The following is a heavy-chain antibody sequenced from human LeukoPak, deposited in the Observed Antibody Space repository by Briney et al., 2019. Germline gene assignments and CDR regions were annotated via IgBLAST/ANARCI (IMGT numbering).Heavy chain of an antibody. CDR2: ISYDGSNK. D-gene: IGHD3-10*01. J-gene: IGHJ5*02. CDR1: GFTFSSYA. Sequence: PGGSLRLSCAASGFTFSSYAMHWVRQAPGKGLEWVAVISYDGSNKYYADSVKGRFTISRDNSKNTLYLQMNSLRAEDTAVYYCAKDPYYYGSGRRELDPWGQGTLVTVSS. V-gene: IGHV3-30*04. CDR3: AKDPYYYGSGRRELDP.